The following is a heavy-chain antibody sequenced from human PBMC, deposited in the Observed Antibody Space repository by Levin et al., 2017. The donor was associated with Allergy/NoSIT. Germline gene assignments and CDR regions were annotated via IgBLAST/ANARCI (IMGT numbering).Heavy chain of an antibody. Sequence: RASETLSLTCNVSGGTISSTSHFWGWVRQPPGKGLQWIGSMHYSGSAYYTPSLKSRVTISMDTSKNQFSLRLTSVTAAATAIDYCSRSLETAMAPYYSDYWGQGTLVTVSS. CDR1: GGTISSTSHF. D-gene: IGHD5-18*01. CDR2: MHYSGSA. V-gene: IGHV4-39*07. J-gene: IGHJ4*02. CDR3: SRSLETAMAPYYSDY.